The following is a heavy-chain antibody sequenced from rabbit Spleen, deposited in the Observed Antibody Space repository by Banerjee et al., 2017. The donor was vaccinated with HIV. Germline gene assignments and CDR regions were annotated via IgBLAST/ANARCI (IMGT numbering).Heavy chain of an antibody. CDR1: VFDFSNYD. J-gene: IGHJ4*01. Sequence: QLVESGGGLVQPGGFLKLSCEASVFDFSNYDVSWVRQAPGKGLEWIGCIEPIFGNTNYANWVNNPSSTSIPNAQTTLYLQLSSLTFADTAAYFCVRDQAGDAASGPYYLNLWGPGTLVTVS. CDR3: VRDQAGDAASGPYYLNL. D-gene: IGHD6-1*01. CDR2: IEPIFGNT. V-gene: IGHV1S7*01.